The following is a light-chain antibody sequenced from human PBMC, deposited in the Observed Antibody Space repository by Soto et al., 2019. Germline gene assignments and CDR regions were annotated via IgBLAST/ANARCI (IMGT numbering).Light chain of an antibody. V-gene: IGKV1-39*01. J-gene: IGKJ5*01. CDR3: QQSYSTPAT. CDR2: AAS. Sequence: DIPMTQSPSSLSASVGDRVTITCRASQSISSYLNWYQQKPGKAPKLLIYAASSLQSGVPSRFSGSGYGTDFTLTISSLQPEDFATYYCQQSYSTPATFGQGTRLEIK. CDR1: QSISSY.